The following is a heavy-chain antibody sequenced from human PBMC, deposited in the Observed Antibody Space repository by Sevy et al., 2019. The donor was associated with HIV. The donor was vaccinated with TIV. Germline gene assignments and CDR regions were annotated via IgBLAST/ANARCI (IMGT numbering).Heavy chain of an antibody. CDR1: GFTFSSYA. D-gene: IGHD4-17*01. J-gene: IGHJ3*02. CDR3: ARELYGDSPPRAFDI. Sequence: GGSLRLSCAASGFTFSSYAMHWVRHAPGKGLEWVAVISYDGSNKYYADSVKGRFTISRDNSKNTLYLQMNSLRAEDTAVYYCARELYGDSPPRAFDIWGQGTMVTVSS. CDR2: ISYDGSNK. V-gene: IGHV3-30-3*01.